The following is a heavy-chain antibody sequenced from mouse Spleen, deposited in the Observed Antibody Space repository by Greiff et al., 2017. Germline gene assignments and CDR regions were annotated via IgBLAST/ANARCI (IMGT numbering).Heavy chain of an antibody. CDR3: ARGATFYRSLYAMDY. J-gene: IGHJ4*01. D-gene: IGHD2-14*01. Sequence: EVQGVESGPGLVKPSQSLSLTCTVTGYSITSDYAWNWIRQFPGNKLEWMGYISYSGSTSYNPSLKSRISITRDTSKNQFFLQLNSVTTEDTATYYCARGATFYRSLYAMDYWGQGTSVTVSS. V-gene: IGHV3-2*02. CDR2: ISYSGST. CDR1: GYSITSDYA.